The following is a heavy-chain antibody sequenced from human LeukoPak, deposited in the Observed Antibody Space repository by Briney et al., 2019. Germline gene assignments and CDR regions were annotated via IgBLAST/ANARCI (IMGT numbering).Heavy chain of an antibody. CDR2: IYTSGST. J-gene: IGHJ4*02. V-gene: IGHV4-61*02. CDR3: ASFLYSGSYYVDY. D-gene: IGHD1-26*01. Sequence: SQTLSLTCTVSGGSISSGSYYWSWIRQPAGEGLEWIGRIYTSGSTNYNPSLKSRVTISVDTSKNQFSLKLSSVTAADTAVYYCASFLYSGSYYVDYWGQGTLVTVSS. CDR1: GGSISSGSYY.